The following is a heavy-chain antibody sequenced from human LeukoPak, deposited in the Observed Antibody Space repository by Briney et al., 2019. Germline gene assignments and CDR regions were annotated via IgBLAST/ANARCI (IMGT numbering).Heavy chain of an antibody. CDR1: GVSISSYY. V-gene: IGHV4-59*01. J-gene: IGHJ4*02. Sequence: SETLSLTRTGSGVSISSYYWSWIRQPPGKGLEWIGFIYYSGSTNYNSSLKSRVTISVDTSKNQFSLKLSSVTAADTAVYYCASPGIVAAGTDRGFDYWGQRTLPTASS. CDR3: ASPGIVAAGTDRGFDY. CDR2: IYYSGST. D-gene: IGHD6-13*01.